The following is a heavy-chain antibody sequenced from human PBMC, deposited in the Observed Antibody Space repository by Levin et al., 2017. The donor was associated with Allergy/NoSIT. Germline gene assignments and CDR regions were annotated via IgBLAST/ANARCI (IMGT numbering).Heavy chain of an antibody. V-gene: IGHV1-3*01. D-gene: IGHD6-13*01. J-gene: IGHJ6*02. Sequence: ASVKVSCKTSGYPFTTYGIHWMRQAPGQRPEWMGWINAGDGNTKYSPKFQGRVTITGDTSASTVYIELSSLRSEDTAVYFCARTIPGSSWGYYGMDVWGQGTTVTVSS. CDR3: ARTIPGSSWGYYGMDV. CDR1: GYPFTTYG. CDR2: INAGDGNT.